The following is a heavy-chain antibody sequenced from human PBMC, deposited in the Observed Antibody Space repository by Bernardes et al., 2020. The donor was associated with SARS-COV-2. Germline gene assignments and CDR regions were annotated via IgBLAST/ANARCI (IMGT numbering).Heavy chain of an antibody. CDR3: ARVDFSNLYYFDY. CDR2: ISTSSGYI. D-gene: IGHD4-4*01. V-gene: IGHV3-21*06. CDR1: GFTFSRYT. J-gene: IGHJ4*02. Sequence: GGSLRLFCAASGFTFSRYTMNWVRQAPGKGLEWISSISTSSGYISYSDSVRGRFTISSDNAKNSVSLQMNSLRAEDTAVYYCARVDFSNLYYFDYWGQGTPVTVSS.